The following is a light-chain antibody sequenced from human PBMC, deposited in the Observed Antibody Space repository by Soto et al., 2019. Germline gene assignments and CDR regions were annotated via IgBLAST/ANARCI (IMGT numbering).Light chain of an antibody. CDR2: GAS. CDR1: QSVSSNY. Sequence: EIVLTQSPGTLSLSPGQRATLSCRASQSVSSNYLAWYQQKPGQAPRLLIYGASTRATGIPDRFSGSGSGTDFTLTINTLEPEDFAVYYRPQYAPSPRTFGQRTKV. J-gene: IGKJ1*01. V-gene: IGKV3-20*01. CDR3: PQYAPSPRT.